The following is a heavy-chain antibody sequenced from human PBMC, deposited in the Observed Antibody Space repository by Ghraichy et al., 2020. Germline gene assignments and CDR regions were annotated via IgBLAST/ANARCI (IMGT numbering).Heavy chain of an antibody. CDR3: ARGSHFFSFSLKRFDP. Sequence: SQTLSLTCAVYGGSFSGYYWSWIRQPPGKGLEWIGEINHSGSTNYNPSLKSRVTISVDTSKNQFSLKLSSVTAADTAVYYCARGSHFFSFSLKRFDPWGQGTLVTVSS. CDR2: INHSGST. CDR1: GGSFSGYY. D-gene: IGHD2/OR15-2a*01. J-gene: IGHJ5*02. V-gene: IGHV4-34*01.